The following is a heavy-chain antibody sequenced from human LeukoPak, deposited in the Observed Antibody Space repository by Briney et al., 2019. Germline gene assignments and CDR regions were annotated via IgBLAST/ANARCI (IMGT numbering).Heavy chain of an antibody. CDR3: ARRAWIAVDRYNEYFQH. V-gene: IGHV1-2*02. Sequence: GASVKVSCKASGYTFTGYYMHWVRQAPGQGLEWMGWINPNSGGTNYAQKFQGRVTMTRDTSISTAYMELSRLRSDDTAVYYCARRAWIAVDRYNEYFQHWGQGTLVTVSS. CDR2: INPNSGGT. J-gene: IGHJ1*01. D-gene: IGHD6-19*01. CDR1: GYTFTGYY.